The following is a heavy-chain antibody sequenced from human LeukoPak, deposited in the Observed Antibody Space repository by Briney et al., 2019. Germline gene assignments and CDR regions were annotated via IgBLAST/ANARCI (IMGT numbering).Heavy chain of an antibody. CDR2: IYYSGST. D-gene: IGHD6-6*01. Sequence: SETLSLTCTVSGGSISNYYWNWIRQPPGKGLEWIGSIYYSGSTNSNPSLKSRVTISVDTSKNQFSLKLSSVTAADTAVYYCARAGQFISARPISFDYWGQGTLVTVSS. V-gene: IGHV4-59*01. J-gene: IGHJ4*02. CDR3: ARAGQFISARPISFDY. CDR1: GGSISNYY.